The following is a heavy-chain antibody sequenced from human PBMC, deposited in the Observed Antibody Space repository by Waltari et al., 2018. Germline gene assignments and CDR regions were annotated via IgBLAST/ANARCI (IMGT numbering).Heavy chain of an antibody. Sequence: EVQLVESGGGLVQPGGSLSLPCAAPGLPSSSYSMTWVGQAPGKGLEWVSYISSSSSTIYYADSVKGRFTISRDNAKNSLYLQMNSLRAEDTAVYYCAVDYSGNSGAFDIWGQGTMVTVSS. V-gene: IGHV3-48*04. CDR1: GLPSSSYS. D-gene: IGHD1-26*01. CDR2: ISSSSSTI. CDR3: AVDYSGNSGAFDI. J-gene: IGHJ3*02.